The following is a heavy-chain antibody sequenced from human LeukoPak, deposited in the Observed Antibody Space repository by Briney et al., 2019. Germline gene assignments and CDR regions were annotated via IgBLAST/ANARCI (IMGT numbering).Heavy chain of an antibody. V-gene: IGHV4-61*02. CDR1: GGSISSGSYY. D-gene: IGHD2-15*01. Sequence: PSETLSLTCTVSGGSISSGSYYWSWIRQPAGKGLEWIGRIYTSGSTNYNPSLKSRVTISVDTSKNQFSLKLNSVSAADTADYYCARHEYCSGGRCYHYGMDLWGQGTTVTVS. CDR2: IYTSGST. CDR3: ARHEYCSGGRCYHYGMDL. J-gene: IGHJ6*02.